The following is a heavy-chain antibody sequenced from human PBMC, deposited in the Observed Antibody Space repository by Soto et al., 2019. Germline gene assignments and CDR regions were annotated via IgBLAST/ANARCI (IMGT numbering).Heavy chain of an antibody. Sequence: QVQLVESGGGLVKAGGSLRLSCAASGFSFSESYMSWIRQAPGKGLEWVSYISGSGRTIKYSDSVKGRFTISRDNAKNSLYRQMNSLGAEDTAVYYCARSLSGWLTDHWGQGTLVTVSS. D-gene: IGHD6-19*01. J-gene: IGHJ4*02. CDR2: ISGSGRTI. V-gene: IGHV3-11*01. CDR1: GFSFSESY. CDR3: ARSLSGWLTDH.